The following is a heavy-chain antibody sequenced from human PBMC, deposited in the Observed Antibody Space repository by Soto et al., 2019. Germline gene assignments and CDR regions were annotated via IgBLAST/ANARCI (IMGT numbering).Heavy chain of an antibody. J-gene: IGHJ4*02. V-gene: IGHV1-3*01. D-gene: IGHD3-16*01. CDR2: INAVNGNT. CDR3: ARDPGLQGFDF. Sequence: SVKVSSKACGYALTSYSRYWVPQAQRQRIEWMGWINAVNGNTKYSQKFQGRVTITRDTSASTAYMELSSLRSEDTAVYYGARDPGLQGFDFWGQRTLVTVFS. CDR1: GYALTSYS.